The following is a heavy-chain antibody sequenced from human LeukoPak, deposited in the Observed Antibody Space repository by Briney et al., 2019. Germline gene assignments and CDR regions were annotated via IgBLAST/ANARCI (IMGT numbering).Heavy chain of an antibody. CDR1: GYTFTYYA. J-gene: IGHJ6*02. V-gene: IGHV7-4-1*02. CDR3: AREIYSSSGSKYYYGMDG. CDR2: INTNTGDP. Sequence: ASVKVSCKASGYTFTYYAINWVRQAPGQGLEWMGWINTNTGDPTYAQGFTGRFVLSLDTSVSTAYLRISSLKAEDTAVYYCAREIYSSSGSKYYYGMDGWGQGTTGTVS. D-gene: IGHD6-6*01.